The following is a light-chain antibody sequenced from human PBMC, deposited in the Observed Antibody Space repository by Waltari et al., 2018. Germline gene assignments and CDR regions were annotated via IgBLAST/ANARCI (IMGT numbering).Light chain of an antibody. CDR2: WAS. CDR1: QSGLYGSNNKNY. J-gene: IGKJ3*01. Sequence: DIVMTQSPDSLAVSLGERATINRKSSQSGLYGSNNKNYLAWYQQKPGQPPKLLIYWASSRESGVPDRFSGSGSGTDFTLTISSLQAEDVAVYYCQQYYSPPPLFTFGPGTKVDIK. V-gene: IGKV4-1*01. CDR3: QQYYSPPPLFT.